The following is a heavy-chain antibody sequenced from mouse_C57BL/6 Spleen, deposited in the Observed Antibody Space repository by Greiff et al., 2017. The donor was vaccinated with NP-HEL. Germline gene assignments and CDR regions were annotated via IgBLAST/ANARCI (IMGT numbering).Heavy chain of an antibody. CDR2: INYDGSST. CDR3: ARVLDGRGAMDY. D-gene: IGHD2-3*01. CDR1: GFTFSDYY. J-gene: IGHJ4*01. V-gene: IGHV5-16*01. Sequence: EVHLVESEGGLVQPGSSMKLSCTASGFTFSDYYMAWVRQVPEKGLEWVANINYDGSSTYYLDSLKSRFIISRDNAKNILYLQMSSLKSEDTATYYCARVLDGRGAMDYWGQGTSVTVSS.